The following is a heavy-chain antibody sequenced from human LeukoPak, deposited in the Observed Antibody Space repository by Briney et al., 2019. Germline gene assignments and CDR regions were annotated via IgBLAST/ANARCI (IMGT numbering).Heavy chain of an antibody. J-gene: IGHJ6*03. CDR2: IYHSGSS. D-gene: IGHD6-25*01. CDR1: GGSISTGNW. CDR3: AREGSRRLYMDV. V-gene: IGHV4-4*02. Sequence: SETLSLTCAVSGGSISTGNWWSWVRQSPDKELEWIGEIYHSGSSNYNPSLKSRVTMSIDNSKHHFSLSLTSVTAADTAVYYCAREGSRRLYMDVWGRGTTVTVSS.